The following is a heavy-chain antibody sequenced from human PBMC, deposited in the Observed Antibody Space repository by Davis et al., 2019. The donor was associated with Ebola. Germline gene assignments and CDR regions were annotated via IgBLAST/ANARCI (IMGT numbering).Heavy chain of an antibody. Sequence: ASVKVSCKASGFILTNYAIHWVRQAPGQRLEWMGWVHGGNGNTKYSQRFQGRVTITADKSTSTAFMELSSLSSEDTAVYYCATGPPSNFYGMDVWGQGTTVTVSS. CDR2: VHGGNGNT. V-gene: IGHV1-3*01. D-gene: IGHD1-14*01. CDR1: GFILTNYA. CDR3: ATGPPSNFYGMDV. J-gene: IGHJ6*02.